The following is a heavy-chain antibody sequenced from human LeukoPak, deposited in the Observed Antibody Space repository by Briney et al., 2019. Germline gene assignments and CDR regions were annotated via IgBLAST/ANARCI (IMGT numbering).Heavy chain of an antibody. CDR3: ARQGSDNHFDS. CDR1: NDYIKDYY. V-gene: IGHV4-4*07. D-gene: IGHD1-14*01. CDR2: VSQWNT. J-gene: IGHJ4*02. Sequence: SETLSLTCTLSNDYIKDYYWSWIREPAGKGLEWIGRVSQWNTNYNPSLKSRVSMSVQASRNQFSLRLNSATAADTAVYYCARQGSDNHFDSWGPGTLVTVSS.